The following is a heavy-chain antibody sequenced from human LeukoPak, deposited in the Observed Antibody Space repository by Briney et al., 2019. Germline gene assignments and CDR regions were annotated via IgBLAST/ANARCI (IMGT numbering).Heavy chain of an antibody. CDR3: ARRMVRGVSMYYYYMDV. V-gene: IGHV4-38-2*02. J-gene: IGHJ6*03. CDR1: GYSINNGYY. CDR2: VYHSGST. Sequence: PSETLSLTCTVSGYSINNGYYWGWIRQPPGKGLEWIGSVYHSGSTNYNPSLKSRVTISVDTSKNQFSLKLSSVTAADTAVYYCARRMVRGVSMYYYYMDVWGKGTTVTISS. D-gene: IGHD3-10*01.